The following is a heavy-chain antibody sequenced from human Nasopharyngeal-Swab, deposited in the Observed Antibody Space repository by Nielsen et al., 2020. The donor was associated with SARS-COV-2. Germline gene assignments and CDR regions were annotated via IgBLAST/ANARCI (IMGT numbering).Heavy chain of an antibody. Sequence: LRLSCSVSGASISSVGYYWSWIRQHPGKGLEWIGSSHYSGSTYYNPSLKSRVTISVDTSKSQFSLELSSVTAADTAVYYCARIYCSTTSCSNFDYWGQGTLVTVSS. J-gene: IGHJ4*02. CDR2: SHYSGST. CDR1: GASISSVGYY. V-gene: IGHV4-31*03. D-gene: IGHD2-2*01. CDR3: ARIYCSTTSCSNFDY.